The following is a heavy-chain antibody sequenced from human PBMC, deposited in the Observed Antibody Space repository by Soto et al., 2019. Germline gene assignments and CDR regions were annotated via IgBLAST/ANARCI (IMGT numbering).Heavy chain of an antibody. D-gene: IGHD3-3*01. CDR2: INHSGST. V-gene: IGHV4-34*01. Sequence: QVQLQQWGAGLLKPSETLSLTCAVYGGSFSGYYWSWIRQPPGKGLEWIGEINHSGSTNYNPSLKSRVTISVDTSKNQFSLKLSSVTAADTAVYYCARRITIFGVVITRRPVWFDPWGQGTLVTVSS. J-gene: IGHJ5*02. CDR3: ARRITIFGVVITRRPVWFDP. CDR1: GGSFSGYY.